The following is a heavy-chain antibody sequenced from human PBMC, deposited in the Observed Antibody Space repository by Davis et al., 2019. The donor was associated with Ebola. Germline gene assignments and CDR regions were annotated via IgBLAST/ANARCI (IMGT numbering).Heavy chain of an antibody. J-gene: IGHJ4*02. CDR2: ISYDGSNK. CDR1: GFTFSSYA. D-gene: IGHD3-22*01. V-gene: IGHV3-30*04. Sequence: PGGSLRLSCAASGFTFSSYAMHWVRQAPGKGLEWVAVISYDGSNKYYADSVKGRFTISRDNSKNTLYLQMNSLRAEDTAVYYCAKDSSYYDSSGYWDYWGQGTLVTVSS. CDR3: AKDSSYYDSSGYWDY.